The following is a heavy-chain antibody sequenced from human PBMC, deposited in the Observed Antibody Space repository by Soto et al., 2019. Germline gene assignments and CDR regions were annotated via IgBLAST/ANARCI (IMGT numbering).Heavy chain of an antibody. Sequence: QVQLVESGGGVVQPGRSLRLSCAAAGFTFSTYGIHWVRQAPGKGLEWVAVIWHDGSNKYYADSVNGRFTISRDNSKNTLYLEMNSLRAEDTAVYYCARAVGPFDYWGQGTLVTVSS. CDR2: IWHDGSNK. CDR1: GFTFSTYG. V-gene: IGHV3-33*01. D-gene: IGHD1-26*01. J-gene: IGHJ4*02. CDR3: ARAVGPFDY.